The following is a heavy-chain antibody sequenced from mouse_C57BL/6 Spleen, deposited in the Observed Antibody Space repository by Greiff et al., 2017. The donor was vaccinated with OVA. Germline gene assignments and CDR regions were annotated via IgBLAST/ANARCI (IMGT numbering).Heavy chain of an antibody. J-gene: IGHJ2*01. D-gene: IGHD1-1*01. Sequence: QVQLKQPGTELVKPGASVKLSCKASGYTFTSYWMHWVKQRPGQGLEWIGNINPSNGGTNYNEKFKSKATLTVDKSSSTAYMQLSSLTSEDSAVYDCAREDTTDYFDYWGQGTTLTVSS. CDR3: AREDTTDYFDY. CDR2: INPSNGGT. CDR1: GYTFTSYW. V-gene: IGHV1-53*01.